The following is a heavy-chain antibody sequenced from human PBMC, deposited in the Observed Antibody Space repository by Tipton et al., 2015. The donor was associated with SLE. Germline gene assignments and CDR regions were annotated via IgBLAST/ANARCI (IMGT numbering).Heavy chain of an antibody. Sequence: TLSLTCTVSGGSISSDYWTWIRQPPGKGLEWIGSIFYTGSTTYNPSLKSRLTMSVDTPKNQFSLKLTSVTAADTAVYYCAREWADDAFDIWGRGTRVTVSS. CDR3: AREWADDAFDI. CDR1: GGSISSDY. J-gene: IGHJ3*02. V-gene: IGHV4-59*01. CDR2: IFYTGST.